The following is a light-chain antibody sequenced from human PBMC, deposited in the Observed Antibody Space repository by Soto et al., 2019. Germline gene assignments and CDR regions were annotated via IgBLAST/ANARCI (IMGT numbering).Light chain of an antibody. CDR1: TSDVGGYNY. Sequence: QSVLTQPASVSGSPGQWITISCTGTTSDVGGYNYVSWYQHHPDKAPKLMIYEVSNRPSGVSNRFSGSKSGNTASLTISGLQTADEADYYCSSYTSGSTLVFGTGTKVTVL. J-gene: IGLJ1*01. V-gene: IGLV2-14*01. CDR2: EVS. CDR3: SSYTSGSTLV.